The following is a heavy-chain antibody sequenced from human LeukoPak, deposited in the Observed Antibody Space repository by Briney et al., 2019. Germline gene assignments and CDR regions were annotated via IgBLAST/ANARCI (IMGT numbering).Heavy chain of an antibody. V-gene: IGHV3-30*02. CDR1: GFTFSSYG. CDR2: IRYDGSNK. D-gene: IGHD2-2*01. J-gene: IGHJ4*02. Sequence: GGSLRLSCAASGFTFSSYGMHWVRQAPGKGLEWVAFIRYDGSNKYYADSVKGRFTISRDNSKNTLYLQMNSLRAEDTAAYYCAPVPAGSWGLDYWGQGTLVTVSS. CDR3: APVPAGSWGLDY.